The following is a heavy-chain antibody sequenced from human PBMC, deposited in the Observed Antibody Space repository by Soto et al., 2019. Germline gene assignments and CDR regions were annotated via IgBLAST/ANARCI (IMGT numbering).Heavy chain of an antibody. V-gene: IGHV1-18*04. CDR2: ISAYNGNT. CDR1: GYTFASYG. J-gene: IGHJ5*02. D-gene: IGHD1-26*01. Sequence: AASVKVSCKASGYTFASYGISWVRQAPGQGLEWMGWISAYNGNTNYAQKFQGRATLTTDTSTNTAYMELRSLRSDDTAVYYCARASGGYSDRWGQGTLVTVSS. CDR3: ARASGGYSDR.